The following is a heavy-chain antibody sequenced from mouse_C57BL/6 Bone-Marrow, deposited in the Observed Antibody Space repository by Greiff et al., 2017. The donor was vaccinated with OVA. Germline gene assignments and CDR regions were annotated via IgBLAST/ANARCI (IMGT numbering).Heavy chain of an antibody. Sequence: EVMLVESGGGLVKPGGSLKLSCAASGFTFSSYAMSWVRQTPEKRLEWVATISDGGSYTYYPDNVKGRFTISRDNAKNNLYLQMSHLKSEDTAMYYCASSYYYGSFYAMDYWGQGTSVTVSS. V-gene: IGHV5-4*03. D-gene: IGHD1-1*01. CDR2: ISDGGSYT. J-gene: IGHJ4*01. CDR3: ASSYYYGSFYAMDY. CDR1: GFTFSSYA.